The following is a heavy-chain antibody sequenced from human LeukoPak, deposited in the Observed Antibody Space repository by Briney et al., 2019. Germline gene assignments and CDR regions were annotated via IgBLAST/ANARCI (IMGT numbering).Heavy chain of an antibody. CDR1: GFTFSSYA. Sequence: GRSLRLSCAASGFTFSSYAMHWVRQAPGKGLEWVAIISSDGSQKFYADSVKGRFTISRDNSKNTLYLQMDSLRAEDTAVYYCAKEMGPMVHGDYWGQGALVTVSS. CDR2: ISSDGSQK. V-gene: IGHV3-30*18. CDR3: AKEMGPMVHGDY. D-gene: IGHD2-8*01. J-gene: IGHJ4*02.